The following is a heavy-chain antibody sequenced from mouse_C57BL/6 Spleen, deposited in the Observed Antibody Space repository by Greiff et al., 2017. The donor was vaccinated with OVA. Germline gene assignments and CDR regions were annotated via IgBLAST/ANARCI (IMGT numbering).Heavy chain of an antibody. CDR1: GFSLTSYG. V-gene: IGHV2-2*01. Sequence: VKLVESGPGLVQPSQSLSITCTVSGFSLTSYGVHWVRQSPGTGLEWLGVIWSGGSTDYTAAFISRLSISKNNSKSQVFCKINSLQADDTAIYYCAREWYGYFDYWGQGTTLTVSS. CDR3: AREWYGYFDY. J-gene: IGHJ2*01. D-gene: IGHD1-3*01. CDR2: IWSGGST.